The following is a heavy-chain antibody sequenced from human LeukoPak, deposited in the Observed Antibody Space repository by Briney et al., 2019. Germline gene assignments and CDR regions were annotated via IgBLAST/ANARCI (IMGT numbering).Heavy chain of an antibody. D-gene: IGHD3-10*01. J-gene: IGHJ4*02. CDR2: VGRMYKREST. CDR1: GGSISSGTYY. Sequence: PSETLSLTCTVSGGSISSGTYYWNWIRQPAGKGLEWIGRVGRMYKRESTNYNPSLKSPVTISVDTSKNQFSLKLSSVTAADTAVYYCARESKLFFGETRWGQGTLVTVSS. CDR3: ARESKLFFGETR. V-gene: IGHV4-61*02.